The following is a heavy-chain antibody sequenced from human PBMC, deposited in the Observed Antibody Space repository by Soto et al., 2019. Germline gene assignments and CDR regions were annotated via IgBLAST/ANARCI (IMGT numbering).Heavy chain of an antibody. D-gene: IGHD3-10*01. J-gene: IGHJ4*02. V-gene: IGHV4-31*03. Sequence: QVQLQESGPGLVKPSQTLSLTCTVSGGSISSGGYYWSWIRQHPGKGLEWIGYIYYSGSTYYNPSLMRGVTLTADSSKNQCSLSRSSVAAADTAGYSCGGLLRTTSRGVDDIWGQGPLVTVSS. CDR1: GGSISSGGYY. CDR3: GGLLRTTSRGVDDI. CDR2: IYYSGST.